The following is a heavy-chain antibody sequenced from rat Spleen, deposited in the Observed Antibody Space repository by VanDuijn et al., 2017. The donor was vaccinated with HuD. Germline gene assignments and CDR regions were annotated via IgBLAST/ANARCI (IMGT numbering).Heavy chain of an antibody. CDR2: INSAGST. Sequence: EVQLQESGPGLVKPSQSLSLTCSVTGNSIANGYRWNWIRRFPGSKLEWTGYINSAGSTHYNPSLKSRVSITRDTSKNQFFLQVNSVTSEDTAAYSCARMHYGLDYWGQGVMVTVSS. CDR3: ARMHYGLDY. CDR1: GNSIANGYR. V-gene: IGHV3-3*01. J-gene: IGHJ2*01. D-gene: IGHD1-11*01.